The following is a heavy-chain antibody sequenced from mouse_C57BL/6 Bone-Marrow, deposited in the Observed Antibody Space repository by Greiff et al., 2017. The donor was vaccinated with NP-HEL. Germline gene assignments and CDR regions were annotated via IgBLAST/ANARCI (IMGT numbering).Heavy chain of an antibody. CDR2: IHPNSGST. V-gene: IGHV1-64*01. J-gene: IGHJ2*01. CDR3: ARGRLRRRDYFDY. D-gene: IGHD2-2*01. CDR1: GYTFTSYW. Sequence: QVQLQQPGAELVKPGASVKLSCKASGYTFTSYWMHWVKQRPGQGLEWIGMIHPNSGSTNYNEKFKSKATLTVDKSSSTAYMQLSSLTSEDSAVYYCARGRLRRRDYFDYGGQGTTLTVSS.